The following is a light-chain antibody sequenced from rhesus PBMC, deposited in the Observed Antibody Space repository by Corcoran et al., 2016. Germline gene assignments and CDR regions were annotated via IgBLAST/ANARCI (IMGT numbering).Light chain of an antibody. CDR2: EAS. Sequence: DIQMTQSPSSLSASVGDTVTITCRASQGISSWLAWYQQKPGKAPKLLIYEASSLQSGVPSRFSGIGSGTDFTLTLSILKSEDFATYYCKQYDNRPRTFGLGTKVEIK. CDR1: QGISSW. J-gene: IGKJ1*01. CDR3: KQYDNRPRT. V-gene: IGKV1-22*01.